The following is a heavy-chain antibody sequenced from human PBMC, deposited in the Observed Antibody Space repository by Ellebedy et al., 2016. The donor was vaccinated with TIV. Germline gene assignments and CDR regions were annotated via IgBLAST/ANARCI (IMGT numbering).Heavy chain of an antibody. CDR1: GYTFTSYF. Sequence: ASVKVSCKASGYTFTSYFLYWVRQAPGQGLEWMGLINPTSGSSNYAQKFQGRVTVTRDTSTSTVYMELSSLRSEDTAVYYCARGDKYYYDSSGYYYTYWGQGTLVTVSS. CDR3: ARGDKYYYDSSGYYYTY. V-gene: IGHV1-46*01. CDR2: INPTSGSS. J-gene: IGHJ4*02. D-gene: IGHD3-22*01.